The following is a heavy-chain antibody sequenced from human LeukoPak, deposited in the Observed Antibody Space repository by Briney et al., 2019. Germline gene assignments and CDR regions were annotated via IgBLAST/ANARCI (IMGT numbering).Heavy chain of an antibody. CDR1: GGSISSYY. J-gene: IGHJ4*02. D-gene: IGHD1-26*01. CDR2: IYYSGST. V-gene: IGHV4-59*01. CDR3: ARGSWELPPFDY. Sequence: SETLSLTCTVSGGSISSYYWSWIRQPPGKGLEWIGYIYYSGSTNYNPSLKSRVTISVDTSKNQFSLKLSSVTAVDTAVYYCARGSWELPPFDYWGQGTLITVSS.